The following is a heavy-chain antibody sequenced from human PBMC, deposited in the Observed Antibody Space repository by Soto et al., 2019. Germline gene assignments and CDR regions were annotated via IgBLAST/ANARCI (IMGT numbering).Heavy chain of an antibody. Sequence: PGESLKISCKGSGYSFTSYWIGWVRQMPGKGLEWMGIIYPGDSDTRYSPSFRGQVTISADKSISTAYLQWSSLKASDTAMYYCARALGAVAYTEGYMGYYYGMDVWGQGTTVSVSS. CDR3: ARALGAVAYTEGYMGYYYGMDV. CDR1: GYSFTSYW. J-gene: IGHJ6*02. D-gene: IGHD6-19*01. CDR2: IYPGDSDT. V-gene: IGHV5-51*01.